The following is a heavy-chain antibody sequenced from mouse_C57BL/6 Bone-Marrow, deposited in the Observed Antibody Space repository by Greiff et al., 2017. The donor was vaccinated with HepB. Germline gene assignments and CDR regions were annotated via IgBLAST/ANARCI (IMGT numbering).Heavy chain of an antibody. CDR1: GYAFSSYW. D-gene: IGHD3-2*02. CDR3: ARGQQLRRRKAWFAY. CDR2: IYPGDGDT. Sequence: QVQLKQSGAELVKPGASVKISCKASGYAFSSYWMNWVKQRPGKGLEWIGQIYPGDGDTNYNGKFKGKATLTADKSSSTAYMQLSSLTSEDSAVYFCARGQQLRRRKAWFAYWGQGTLVTVSA. V-gene: IGHV1-80*01. J-gene: IGHJ3*01.